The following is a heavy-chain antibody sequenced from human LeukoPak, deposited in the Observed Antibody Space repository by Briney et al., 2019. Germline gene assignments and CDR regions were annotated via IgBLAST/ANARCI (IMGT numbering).Heavy chain of an antibody. CDR3: ARENVYSSSSGSNWFDP. D-gene: IGHD6-6*01. CDR2: INPNSGGT. Sequence: ASVKVSCKASGYTFTGYYMHWVRQAPGQGLEWMGWINPNSGGTNYAQKFQGRVTMTRDTSISTAYMELSRLRSDDTAVYYCARENVYSSSSGSNWFDPWGQGTLVTVSP. J-gene: IGHJ5*02. V-gene: IGHV1-2*02. CDR1: GYTFTGYY.